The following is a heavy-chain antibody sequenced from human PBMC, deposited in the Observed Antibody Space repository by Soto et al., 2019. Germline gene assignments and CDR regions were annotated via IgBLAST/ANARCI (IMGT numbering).Heavy chain of an antibody. D-gene: IGHD3-10*01. CDR2: ISGTGDSS. J-gene: IGHJ4*02. V-gene: IGHV3-23*01. CDR3: AKDNGNYGSGSFSH. CDR1: GFTFGSYA. Sequence: HPGGSLRLSCAASGFTFGSYAMSWVRQAPGKGLEWVSLISGTGDSSEYANSVKGRFTISRDYSKTTVFLQMNSLRAEDTAVYFCAKDNGNYGSGSFSHWGQGTLVTVSS.